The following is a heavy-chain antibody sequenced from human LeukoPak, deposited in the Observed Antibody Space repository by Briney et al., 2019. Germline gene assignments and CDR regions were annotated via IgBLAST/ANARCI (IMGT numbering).Heavy chain of an antibody. CDR3: ARGPYYCSGGSCYSIGIDY. V-gene: IGHV4-4*02. CDR1: GCSISSSNW. J-gene: IGHJ4*02. D-gene: IGHD2-15*01. Sequence: SGTLSLTCAVSGCSISSSNWWSWVRQPPGKGLEWIGEIYHSGTTNYNPSLKSRVTISLDTSKNQCSLELSSVTAADTAVYYCARGPYYCSGGSCYSIGIDYWDQGTLVTVSS. CDR2: IYHSGTT.